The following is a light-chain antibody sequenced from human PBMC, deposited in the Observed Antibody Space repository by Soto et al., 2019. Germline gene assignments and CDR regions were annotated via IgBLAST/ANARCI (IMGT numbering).Light chain of an antibody. CDR1: QGISNY. V-gene: IGKV1-27*01. CDR2: AAS. Sequence: DIQMTQSPSSLSASVGDRVTITCRASQGISNYLAWYQQKPGKVPKLLIYAASTLQSGVPSRFSGSGSGTDFTLTISSLQPEDVATYYCQKYNSAPLITFDQGTRLEIK. J-gene: IGKJ5*01. CDR3: QKYNSAPLIT.